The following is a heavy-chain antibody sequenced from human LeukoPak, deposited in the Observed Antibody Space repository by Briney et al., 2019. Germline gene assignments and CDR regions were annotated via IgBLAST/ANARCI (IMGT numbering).Heavy chain of an antibody. J-gene: IGHJ4*02. CDR3: AKMEGFYYGSGSYSLDY. V-gene: IGHV3-23*01. CDR2: ISGSGGST. D-gene: IGHD3-10*01. Sequence: PGGSLRLSCAASGFTFSSYAMIWVRQAPGKGLEWVSGISGSGGSTYYADSVKGRFTISRDNSKNTLSLQMRSLRAEDTAVYYCAKMEGFYYGSGSYSLDYWGQGTLVTVSS. CDR1: GFTFSSYA.